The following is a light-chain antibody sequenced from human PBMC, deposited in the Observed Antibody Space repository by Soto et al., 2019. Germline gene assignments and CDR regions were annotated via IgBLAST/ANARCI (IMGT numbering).Light chain of an antibody. CDR1: SSNIGSNT. CDR3: AAWDDSLNGLYV. Sequence: SVLTQPHSASGTPGQRVTISCSGSSSNIGSNTVNWYQQLPGTAPKLLIYSNNQRPSGVPDRFSGSKSGTSASLAISGLKSEDEADYYCAAWDDSLNGLYVFGTGTKVTVL. J-gene: IGLJ1*01. CDR2: SNN. V-gene: IGLV1-44*01.